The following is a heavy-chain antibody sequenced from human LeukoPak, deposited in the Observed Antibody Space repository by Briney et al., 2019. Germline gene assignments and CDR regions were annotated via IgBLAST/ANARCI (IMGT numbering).Heavy chain of an antibody. D-gene: IGHD2-8*02. J-gene: IGHJ4*02. Sequence: GGSLRLSCAASGFTFSTFAMIWVRQPPGKGLEWVSSIFPSGGEIHYADSVRGRFTISRDNTKSTLSLQMNSLRAEDTAIYYCATYRQVLLPFESWGQGTLVTVSS. CDR1: GFTFSTFA. CDR2: IFPSGGEI. CDR3: ATYRQVLLPFES. V-gene: IGHV3-23*01.